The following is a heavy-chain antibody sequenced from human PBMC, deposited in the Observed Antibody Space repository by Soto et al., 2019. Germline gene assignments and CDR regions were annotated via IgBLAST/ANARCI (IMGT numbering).Heavy chain of an antibody. CDR3: ATVEMATISPQYYFDY. J-gene: IGHJ4*02. V-gene: IGHV1-69*01. CDR2: IIPIFGTA. D-gene: IGHD5-12*01. CDR1: GGTFSSYA. Sequence: QVQLVQSGAEVKKPGSSVKVSCKASGGTFSSYAISWVRQAPGQGLERMGGIIPIFGTANYAQKFQGRVTITADESTSTAYMELSSLRSEDTAVYYCATVEMATISPQYYFDYWGQGTLVTVSS.